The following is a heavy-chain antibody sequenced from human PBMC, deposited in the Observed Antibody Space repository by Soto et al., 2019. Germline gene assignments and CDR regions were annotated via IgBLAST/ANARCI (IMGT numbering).Heavy chain of an antibody. CDR2: INPSGGYT. D-gene: IGHD2-21*02. CDR3: ARGGGIVVATAPYDH. CDR1: GFTFSSNY. Sequence: ASVKVSCKASGFTFSSNYMNWVRQAPGQGLEWLGIINPSGGYTTYAQRFLGRVTMTSDTSTSTVHMELGSLTSEDTAVYYCARGGGIVVATAPYDHWGQGTLVTVSS. V-gene: IGHV1-46*03. J-gene: IGHJ4*02.